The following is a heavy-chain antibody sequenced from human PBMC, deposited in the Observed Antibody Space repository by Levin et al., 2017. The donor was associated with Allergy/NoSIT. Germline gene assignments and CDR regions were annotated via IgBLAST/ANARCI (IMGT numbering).Heavy chain of an antibody. Sequence: GGSLRLSCAASGFTFSDYYMSWIRQAPGKGLEWVSYISSSSSYTNYADSVKGRFTISRDNAKNSLYLQMNSLRAEDTAVYYCARDNGGYDILTGYWWGNWFDPWGQGTLVTVSS. CDR2: ISSSSSYT. J-gene: IGHJ5*02. V-gene: IGHV3-11*05. CDR3: ARDNGGYDILTGYWWGNWFDP. CDR1: GFTFSDYY. D-gene: IGHD3-9*01.